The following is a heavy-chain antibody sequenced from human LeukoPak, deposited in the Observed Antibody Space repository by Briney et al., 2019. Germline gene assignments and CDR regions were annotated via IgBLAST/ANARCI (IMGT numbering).Heavy chain of an antibody. D-gene: IGHD3-3*01. J-gene: IGHJ4*02. CDR1: ESTFKTYS. Sequence: GGSLRLSCAASESTFKTYSMNWVRQAPGKGLEWVSYISDSSTTIYYADSVKGRFTISRDNAKNSLYLQMNSLRAEDTAVYYCARDRGGAYDFWSGYYTGYFDYWGQGTLVPVSS. CDR2: ISDSSTTI. CDR3: ARDRGGAYDFWSGYYTGYFDY. V-gene: IGHV3-48*01.